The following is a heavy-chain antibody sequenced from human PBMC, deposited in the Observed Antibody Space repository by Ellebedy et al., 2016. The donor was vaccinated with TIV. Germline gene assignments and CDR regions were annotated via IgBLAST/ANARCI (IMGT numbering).Heavy chain of an antibody. Sequence: SETLSLTCTVSGDSITSHFWSWIRRPPGKGLEWIGYVSSSGNTNYSPSLKSRVSISVDISKNQFSLKVKSVTAADTAIYYCARTFTERLGGLTTHWVLDYWGQGTLVTASS. CDR3: ARTFTERLGGLTTHWVLDY. V-gene: IGHV4-59*11. J-gene: IGHJ4*02. CDR2: VSSSGNT. CDR1: GDSITSHF. D-gene: IGHD2/OR15-2a*01.